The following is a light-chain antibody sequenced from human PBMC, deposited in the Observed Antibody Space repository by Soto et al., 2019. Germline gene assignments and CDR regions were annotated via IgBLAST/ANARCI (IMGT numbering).Light chain of an antibody. Sequence: DIQMTQSPSTLSASIGDRVTITCRASQSISSWLAWYQHKPGKAPKLLIYKTSSLESGVPSRFSGSGSGTEFTLTISSLQPDDFATYYCQQYNDSPCTFGQGTKVEIK. J-gene: IGKJ1*01. CDR1: QSISSW. CDR2: KTS. V-gene: IGKV1-5*03. CDR3: QQYNDSPCT.